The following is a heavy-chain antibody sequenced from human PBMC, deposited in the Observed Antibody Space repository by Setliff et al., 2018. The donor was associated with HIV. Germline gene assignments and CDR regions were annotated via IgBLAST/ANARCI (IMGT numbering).Heavy chain of an antibody. CDR3: ARMIVLSASSPPNAFDI. CDR2: INPAGNPT. Sequence: ASVKVSCKASGGTFRSYAIAWVRQAPGQGLEWMGIINPAGNPTSYAQKFQGRLTMTRDTSTNTVYMELSSLRSEDTAVYYCARMIVLSASSPPNAFDIWGQGTMVTVSS. D-gene: IGHD3-22*01. V-gene: IGHV1-46*01. J-gene: IGHJ3*02. CDR1: GGTFRSYA.